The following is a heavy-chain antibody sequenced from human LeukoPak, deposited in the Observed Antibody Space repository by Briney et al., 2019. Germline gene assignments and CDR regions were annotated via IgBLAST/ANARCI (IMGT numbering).Heavy chain of an antibody. CDR3: ARDAIAARPYYYYYYYMDV. CDR2: INPNSGGT. V-gene: IGHV1-2*02. D-gene: IGHD6-6*01. CDR1: GYTFTGYY. Sequence: ASVKVSCKASGYTFTGYYMHWVRQAPGQGLEWMGWINPNSGGTNYAQKFQGRVTMTRDTSISTAYMELSRLRSDDTAVYYCARDAIAARPYYYYYYYMDVWGKGTTVTVSS. J-gene: IGHJ6*03.